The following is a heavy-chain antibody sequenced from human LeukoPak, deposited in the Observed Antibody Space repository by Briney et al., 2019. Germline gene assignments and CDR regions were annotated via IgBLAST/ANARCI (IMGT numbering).Heavy chain of an antibody. V-gene: IGHV4-34*01. J-gene: IGHJ4*02. CDR2: INHSGST. Sequence: NPSETLSLTCAVYGGSFSGYYWSWIRQPPGKGLEWIGEINHSGSTNYNPSLKSRVTISVDTSKNQFSLKLSSVTAADTAVYYCARAGYSSGWPIDYWGQGTLVTVSS. CDR3: ARAGYSSGWPIDY. CDR1: GGSFSGYY. D-gene: IGHD6-19*01.